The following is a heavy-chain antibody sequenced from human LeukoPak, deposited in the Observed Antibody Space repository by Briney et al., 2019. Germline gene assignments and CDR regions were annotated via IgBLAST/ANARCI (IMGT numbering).Heavy chain of an antibody. CDR1: GFTVSSNY. J-gene: IGHJ3*02. CDR3: ARGPDYYGSGSYDAFDI. CDR2: IYSGGST. Sequence: GGSLRLSCAASGFTVSSNYMSWVRQAPGKGLEWVSVIYSGGSTYYADSVKGRFTISRDNSKNTLYLQMNSLRAEDTAVYYCARGPDYYGSGSYDAFDIWGQGTMVTVSS. V-gene: IGHV3-66*01. D-gene: IGHD3-10*01.